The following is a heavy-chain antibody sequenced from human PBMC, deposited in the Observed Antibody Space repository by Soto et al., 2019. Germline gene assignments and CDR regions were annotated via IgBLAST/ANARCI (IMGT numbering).Heavy chain of an antibody. V-gene: IGHV4-39*01. CDR1: GGSISSSSYY. CDR2: IYYSGST. CDR3: ARGFWSGYYKVGYYYYGMDV. Sequence: SETLSLTCTVSGGSISSSSYYWGWIRQPPGKGLECVGSIYYSGSTYYNPSLKSRVTISVDTSKNQFSLKLSSVTAADTAVYYCARGFWSGYYKVGYYYYGMDVWGQGTTVTVPS. J-gene: IGHJ6*02. D-gene: IGHD3-3*01.